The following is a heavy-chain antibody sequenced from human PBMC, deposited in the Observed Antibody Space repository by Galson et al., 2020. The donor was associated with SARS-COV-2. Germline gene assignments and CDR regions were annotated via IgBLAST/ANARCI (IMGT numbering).Heavy chain of an antibody. CDR1: RFTLRSYE. J-gene: IGHJ6*03. CDR3: ARVENYSRENYYSYYMDV. V-gene: IGHV3-48*03. Sequence: GGSLRLCCAAPRFTLRSYEMNWVRQAPGKGLEWVSYISNSGSHIYYADSVKGRFTISRDNAKSSLYLQMNSLRAEDTAVYYCARVENYSRENYYSYYMDVWGKGPTVTVSS. D-gene: IGHD1-7*01. CDR2: ISNSGSHI.